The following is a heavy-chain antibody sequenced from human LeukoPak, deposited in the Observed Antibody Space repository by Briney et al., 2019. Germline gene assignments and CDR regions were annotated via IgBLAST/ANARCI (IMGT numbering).Heavy chain of an antibody. CDR2: INPNSGGT. Sequence: ASVKVSCKASGYTFTGYYMHWVRQAPGQGLEWMGWINPNSGGTTYAQKFQVRVTMTRDTSISTASMELSRLRSDDTAVYYCARHVLRLAEIESSDGKGIYWGRRTRDSVSS. D-gene: IGHD6-13*01. J-gene: IGHJ4*02. V-gene: IGHV1-2*02. CDR3: ARHVLRLAEIESSDGKGIY. CDR1: GYTFTGYY.